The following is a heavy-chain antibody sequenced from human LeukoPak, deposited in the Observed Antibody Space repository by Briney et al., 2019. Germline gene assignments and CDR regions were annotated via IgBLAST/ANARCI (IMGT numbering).Heavy chain of an antibody. CDR3: TTDALQLRLGESSVH. V-gene: IGHV3-21*03. Sequence: SGGSLRLSCAASGFTFSSYNMNWVRQAPGKGLEWVSSISSSGTYIYHADSVKGRFTISRDDSKNTLYLQMNSLKTEDTAVYYCTTDALQLRLGESSVHWGQGTLVTVSS. CDR2: ISSSGTYI. CDR1: GFTFSSYN. D-gene: IGHD3-16*01. J-gene: IGHJ4*02.